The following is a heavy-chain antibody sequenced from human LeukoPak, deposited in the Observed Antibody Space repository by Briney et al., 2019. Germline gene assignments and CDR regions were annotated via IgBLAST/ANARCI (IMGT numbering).Heavy chain of an antibody. D-gene: IGHD2-2*01. V-gene: IGHV3-23*01. J-gene: IGHJ4*02. CDR1: GFTFSNYA. Sequence: GSLRLSCAASGFTFSNYAMSWVRQAPGKGLEWVSTISGPGGATFYADSAKGRFTISRDNAKNSLYLQMNSLRAEDTAVYYCASSTSYLDYWGQGTLVTVSS. CDR2: ISGPGGAT. CDR3: ASSTSYLDY.